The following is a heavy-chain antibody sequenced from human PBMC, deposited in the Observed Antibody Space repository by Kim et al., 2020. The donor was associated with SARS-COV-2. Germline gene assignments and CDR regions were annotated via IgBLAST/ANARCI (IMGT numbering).Heavy chain of an antibody. J-gene: IGHJ4*01. V-gene: IGHV3-30*18. Sequence: GGSLRLSCAASGFTFNTYGMHWVRQAAGKGLEWVSVISYDGSKKYYADSVKGRFTISRDNSKNTLYLQMNSLRIEDTAVYYCAKSFSGSYFGYDYWGQEPWSPSPQ. D-gene: IGHD1-26*01. CDR1: GFTFNTYG. CDR2: ISYDGSKK. CDR3: AKSFSGSYFGYDY.